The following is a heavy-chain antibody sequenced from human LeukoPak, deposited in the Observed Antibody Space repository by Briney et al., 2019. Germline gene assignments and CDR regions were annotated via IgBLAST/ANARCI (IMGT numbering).Heavy chain of an antibody. J-gene: IGHJ6*02. V-gene: IGHV3-11*04. CDR2: ISNTGDFI. CDR3: AREGFPPWGDV. CDR1: GLIFSDEY. Sequence: PGGSLRLSCAVSGLIFSDEYMSWIRQPPGKGLEWISYISNTGDFIAYADSVKGRFTISRDNAKNSLYLQMNSLRAEDTAVYYCAREGFPPWGDVWGQGTTVTVSS. D-gene: IGHD7-27*01.